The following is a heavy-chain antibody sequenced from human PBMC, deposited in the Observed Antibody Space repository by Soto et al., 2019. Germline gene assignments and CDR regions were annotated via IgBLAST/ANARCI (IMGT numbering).Heavy chain of an antibody. V-gene: IGHV3-21*01. CDR3: ARERPFVVVPAEYYYYYMDV. Sequence: GGSLRLSCAASGFTFSSYSMNWVRQAPGKGLEWVSSISSSSSDIYYADSVKGRYTISRDNAKNSLYLQMNSLRAEDTAVYYCARERPFVVVPAEYYYYYMDVWGKGTTVTVSS. CDR1: GFTFSSYS. J-gene: IGHJ6*03. CDR2: ISSSSSDI. D-gene: IGHD2-2*01.